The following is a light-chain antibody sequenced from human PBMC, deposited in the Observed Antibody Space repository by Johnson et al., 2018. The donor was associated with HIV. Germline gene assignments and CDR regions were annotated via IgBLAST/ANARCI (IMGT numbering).Light chain of an antibody. CDR3: GTWHTSLSGGGV. J-gene: IGLJ1*01. V-gene: IGLV1-51*02. Sequence: QYVLTQPPSVSAAPGQKVTISCSGSSSNIGNNYVSWYQQLPGTPPKLLIFKNNERPSGIPDRFSASKSGTSATLGITGLQTGDEGDYYCGTWHTSLSGGGVFGTGTKVTVL. CDR1: SSNIGNNY. CDR2: KNN.